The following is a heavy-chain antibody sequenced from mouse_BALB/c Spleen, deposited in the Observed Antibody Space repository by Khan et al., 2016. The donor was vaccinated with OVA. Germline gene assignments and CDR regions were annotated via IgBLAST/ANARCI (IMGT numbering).Heavy chain of an antibody. V-gene: IGHV2-2*02. Sequence: QVQLKQSGPGLVQPSQSLSITCTVSGFSLTTYGVHWVRQSPGKGLEWLGVIWSGGSTDYNAAFISGLSISKDNSKSQVFFKMNSLQANDTAIYYCARNYDYDEGLAYWGQGTLVTVSA. CDR2: IWSGGST. J-gene: IGHJ3*01. CDR1: GFSLTTYG. D-gene: IGHD2-4*01. CDR3: ARNYDYDEGLAY.